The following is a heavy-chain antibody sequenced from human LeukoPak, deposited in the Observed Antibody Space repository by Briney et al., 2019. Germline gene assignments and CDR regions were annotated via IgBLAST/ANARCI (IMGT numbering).Heavy chain of an antibody. V-gene: IGHV4-4*02. CDR3: ARNRRNSSGWYSDY. J-gene: IGHJ4*02. CDR1: GGSISSSNW. D-gene: IGHD6-19*01. Sequence: SGTLSLTCAVSGGSISSSNWWSWVRQPPGKGLEWIGEIYHSGSTNYNPSLKSRVTISVDKSKNQFSLKLSSVTAADTAVYYCARNRRNSSGWYSDYWGQGTLVTVFS. CDR2: IYHSGST.